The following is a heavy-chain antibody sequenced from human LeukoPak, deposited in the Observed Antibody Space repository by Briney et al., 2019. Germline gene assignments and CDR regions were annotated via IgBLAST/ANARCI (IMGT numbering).Heavy chain of an antibody. CDR2: ISSSSSYI. CDR1: GFTFSSYS. D-gene: IGHD3-10*01. V-gene: IGHV3-21*01. Sequence: PGGSLRLSCAASGFTFSSYSMNWVRQAPGKGLEWVSSISSSSSYIYYADSVKGRFTISRDNAKNSLYLQMNSLRAEDTAVYYCARGDGNAWYGAAFDIWGQGTMVSVSS. J-gene: IGHJ3*02. CDR3: ARGDGNAWYGAAFDI.